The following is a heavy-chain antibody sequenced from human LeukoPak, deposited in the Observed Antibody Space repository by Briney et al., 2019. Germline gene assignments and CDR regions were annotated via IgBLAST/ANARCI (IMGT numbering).Heavy chain of an antibody. J-gene: IGHJ6*04. CDR1: GASISSYY. V-gene: IGHV4-59*01. CDR3: ARVGLLDGILDV. D-gene: IGHD3-10*01. Sequence: SETLSLTCTVSGASISSYYWSWLRQPPGKGLEWIGYIYYNGSTSKNPSLKSRVTISADTSKNQFSLKVNSVTAADTAVYYCARVGLLDGILDVWDKGTTVTVSS. CDR2: IYYNGST.